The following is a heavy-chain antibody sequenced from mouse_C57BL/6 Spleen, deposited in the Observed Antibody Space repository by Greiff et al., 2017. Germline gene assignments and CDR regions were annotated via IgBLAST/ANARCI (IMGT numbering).Heavy chain of an antibody. V-gene: IGHV3-6*01. CDR3: ASGYYYGPFAY. CDR1: GYSITSGYY. J-gene: IGHJ3*01. CDR2: ISYDGSN. Sequence: EVQLQQSGPGLVKPSQSLSITCSVTGYSITSGYYWNWIRQFPGNKLEWMGYISYDGSNNYNPSLKNRISITRDPSKNQFFLKLNAVTTEDTATYYCASGYYYGPFAYWGQGTLGTVSA. D-gene: IGHD1-1*01.